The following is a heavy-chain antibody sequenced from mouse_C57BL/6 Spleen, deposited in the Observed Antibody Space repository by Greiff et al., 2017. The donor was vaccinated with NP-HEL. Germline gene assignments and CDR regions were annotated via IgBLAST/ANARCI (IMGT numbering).Heavy chain of an antibody. CDR1: GYNFTGYW. Sequence: QVQLQQPGAELVMPGASVKLSCKASGYNFTGYWLHWVKQRPGQGLEWIGEIDPSDSNTKYTQQFKGKPTLTVDKSSNTAYMQLSSLTSEDTAVYYCARSDGPGARYYWGQGTSVTVSS. CDR2: IDPSDSNT. V-gene: IGHV1-69*01. J-gene: IGHJ4*01. CDR3: ARSDGPGARYY. D-gene: IGHD2-3*01.